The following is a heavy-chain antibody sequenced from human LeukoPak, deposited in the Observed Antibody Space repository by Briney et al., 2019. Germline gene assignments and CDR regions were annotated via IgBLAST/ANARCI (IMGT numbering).Heavy chain of an antibody. D-gene: IGHD6-13*01. CDR3: AILDTAAGTLGDRYFDY. Sequence: ASVKVSCKASGYTFTSYDINWVRQATGQGLEWMGWMNPNSGNTGYAQKFQGRVTMTRNTSISTAYMELSNLRSEDTAVYYCAILDTAAGTLGDRYFDYWGQGTLVTVSS. J-gene: IGHJ4*02. CDR2: MNPNSGNT. CDR1: GYTFTSYD. V-gene: IGHV1-8*01.